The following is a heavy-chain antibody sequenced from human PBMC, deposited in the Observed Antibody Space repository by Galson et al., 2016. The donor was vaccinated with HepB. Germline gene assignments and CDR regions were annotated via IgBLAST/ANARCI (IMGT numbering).Heavy chain of an antibody. CDR2: INPRGGST. J-gene: IGHJ4*02. V-gene: IGHV1-46*01. CDR3: ARDPGDGYNLPYDY. CDR1: GYTFTSYY. Sequence: SVKVSCKASGYTFTSYYMHWVRQAPGQGPEWMGTINPRGGSTGYAQKFQGRVTMTRDTSTSTVYMELGSLRSEDTAVYYCARDPGDGYNLPYDYWGQGTLVTVSS. D-gene: IGHD5-24*01.